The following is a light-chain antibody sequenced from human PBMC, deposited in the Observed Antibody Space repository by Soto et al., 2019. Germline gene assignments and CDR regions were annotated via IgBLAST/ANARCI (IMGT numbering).Light chain of an antibody. CDR2: EGS. Sequence: QSALTQPASVSGSPGQSITISCTGTSSDVGNYNLVSWYQQHPGKAPKLMSYEGSKRPSGVSNRFSGSKSGNTASLTISILQAENEADYSGASFAVGGPYVFGTGPSSPS. CDR1: SSDVGNYNL. CDR3: ASFAVGGPYV. V-gene: IGLV2-23*01. J-gene: IGLJ1*01.